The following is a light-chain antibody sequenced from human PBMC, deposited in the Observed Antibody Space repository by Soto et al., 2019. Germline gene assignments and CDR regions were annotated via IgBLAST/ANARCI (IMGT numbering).Light chain of an antibody. CDR1: QNISSW. J-gene: IGKJ5*01. Sequence: DSQMTQSPSTLSASVGDRVTITCRASQNISSWLAWYQQKPVKAPNLLIYDASNLEGGVPSRFSGSGSGIQFTLTITRLQPDDFATYSCQQTYTTPEITFGQGTRLEI. CDR3: QQTYTTPEIT. V-gene: IGKV1-5*01. CDR2: DAS.